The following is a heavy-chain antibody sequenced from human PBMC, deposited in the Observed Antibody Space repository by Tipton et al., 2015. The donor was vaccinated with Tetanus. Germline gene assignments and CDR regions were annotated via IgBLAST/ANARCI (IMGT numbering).Heavy chain of an antibody. CDR2: INHSGST. Sequence: TLSLTCTVSGGSISSSSYYWSWIRQPPGKGLEWIGEINHSGSTNYNPSLKSRVTVSVDTSKNQFSLKLSSVTAADTAVYYCARRSPVGDNWTFDPWGQGTLVTVSS. CDR1: GGSISSSSYY. V-gene: IGHV4-39*07. D-gene: IGHD1-20*01. CDR3: ARRSPVGDNWTFDP. J-gene: IGHJ5*02.